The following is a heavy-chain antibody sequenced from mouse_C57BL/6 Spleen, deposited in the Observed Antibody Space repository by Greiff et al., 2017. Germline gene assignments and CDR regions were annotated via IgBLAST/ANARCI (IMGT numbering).Heavy chain of an antibody. CDR3: AREGYDYDGKDY. D-gene: IGHD2-4*01. Sequence: QVQLKESGAELVRPGTSVKVSCKASGYAFTNYLIEWVKQRPGQGLEWIGVINPGSGGTNYNEKFKGKATLTADKSSSTAYMQLSSLTSEDSAVYVCAREGYDYDGKDYWGQGTSVTVSS. V-gene: IGHV1-54*01. J-gene: IGHJ4*01. CDR1: GYAFTNYL. CDR2: INPGSGGT.